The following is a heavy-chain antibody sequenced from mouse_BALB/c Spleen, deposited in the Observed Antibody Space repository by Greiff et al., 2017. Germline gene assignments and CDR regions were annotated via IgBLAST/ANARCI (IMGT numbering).Heavy chain of an antibody. CDR1: GFAFSSYD. J-gene: IGHJ2*01. CDR2: ISSGGGST. CDR3: ASLDYYGSSYGGYFDY. Sequence: EVQLVESGGGLVKPGGSLKLSCAASGFAFSSYDMSWVRQTPEKRLEWVAYISSGGGSTYYPDTVKGRFTISRDNAKNTLYLQMSSLKSEDTAMYYCASLDYYGSSYGGYFDYWGQGTTLTVSS. V-gene: IGHV5-12-1*01. D-gene: IGHD1-1*01.